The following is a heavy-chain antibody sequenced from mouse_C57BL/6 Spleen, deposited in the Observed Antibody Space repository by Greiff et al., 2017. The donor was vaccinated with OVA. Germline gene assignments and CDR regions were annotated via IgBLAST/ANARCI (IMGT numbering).Heavy chain of an antibody. CDR2: INPSTGGT. J-gene: IGHJ4*01. CDR1: GYSFTGYY. V-gene: IGHV1-42*01. CDR3: ARVGGYAMDY. Sequence: EVKVVESGPELVKPGASVKISCKASGYSFTGYYMNWVKQSPEKSLEWIGEINPSTGGTTYNQKFKAKATLTVDKSSSTAYMQLKSLTSEDSAVYYCARVGGYAMDYWGQGTSVTVSS.